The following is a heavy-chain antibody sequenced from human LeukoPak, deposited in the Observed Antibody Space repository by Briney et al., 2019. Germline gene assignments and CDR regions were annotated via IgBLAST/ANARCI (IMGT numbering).Heavy chain of an antibody. CDR3: ASGYGAYGDNGSDP. CDR2: IYHSGST. D-gene: IGHD4-17*01. J-gene: IGHJ5*02. Sequence: PSRIRCPTVAPPAGAISRGAYASSWTRQPPRKGLERVGYIYHSGSTYYNPSLRSRVTISVDTSKNQFSPKLRSVTAADTAVDSCASGYGAYGDNGSDPCGHGTLVTGSS. V-gene: IGHV4-30-2*01. CDR1: AGAISRGAYA.